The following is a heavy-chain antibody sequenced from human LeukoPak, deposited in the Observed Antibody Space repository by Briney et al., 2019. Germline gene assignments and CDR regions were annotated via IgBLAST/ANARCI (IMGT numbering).Heavy chain of an antibody. Sequence: PGGSLRLSCAASGFTFSSYGMHRVRQAPGKGLEWVAVISYDGSNKYYADSVKGRFTISRDNSKNTLYLQMNSLRAEDTAVYYCAKDLWFGELPYYYYGMDVWGQGTTVTVSS. V-gene: IGHV3-30*18. J-gene: IGHJ6*02. CDR1: GFTFSSYG. CDR2: ISYDGSNK. D-gene: IGHD3-10*01. CDR3: AKDLWFGELPYYYYGMDV.